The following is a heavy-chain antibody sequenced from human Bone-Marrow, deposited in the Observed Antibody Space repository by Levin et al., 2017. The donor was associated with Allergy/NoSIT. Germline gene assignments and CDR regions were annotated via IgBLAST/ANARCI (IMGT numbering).Heavy chain of an antibody. CDR2: ISAYNGQT. CDR1: GYTFTNFG. V-gene: IGHV1-18*01. D-gene: IGHD3-10*01. J-gene: IGHJ6*02. CDR3: ARDRSSSGV. Sequence: GESLKISCKASGYTFTNFGISWVRQAPGQGLEWMGWISAYNGQTNYAQKFQDRVTMTIDTPTTTAYLELRSLRSDDTAVYYCARDRSSSGVWGQGTTITVSS.